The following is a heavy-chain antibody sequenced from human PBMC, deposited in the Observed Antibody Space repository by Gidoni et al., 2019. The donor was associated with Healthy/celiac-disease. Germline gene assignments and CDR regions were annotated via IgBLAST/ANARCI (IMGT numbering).Heavy chain of an antibody. D-gene: IGHD6-13*01. J-gene: IGHJ3*02. CDR2: ISSSRSTI. V-gene: IGHV3-48*02. CDR1: GFTFSSYS. CDR3: ARGATYSSSWYPAEAFDI. Sequence: EVQLVESGGGLVQPGGSLSLSCAASGFTFSSYSMNWVRQAPGKGLEWVSYISSSRSTIYYADSVKGRFTISRDNAKNSLYLQMNSLRDEDTAVYYCARGATYSSSWYPAEAFDIWGQGTMVTVSS.